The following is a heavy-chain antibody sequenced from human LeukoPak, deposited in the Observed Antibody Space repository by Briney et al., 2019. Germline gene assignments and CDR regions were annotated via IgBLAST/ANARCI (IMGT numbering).Heavy chain of an antibody. CDR1: GYTFTSYD. J-gene: IGHJ6*03. CDR2: MNPNSGNT. V-gene: IGHV1-8*01. D-gene: IGHD3-10*01. Sequence: GASVKVSCKASGYTFTSYDINWVRQATGQGLEWMGWMNPNSGNTGYAQKFQGRVTMTRNTSISTAYMELSSLRSEDTAVYYCARFSRGVVKWRPSAYYYYVDVWGKGTTVTISS. CDR3: ARFSRGVVKWRPSAYYYYVDV.